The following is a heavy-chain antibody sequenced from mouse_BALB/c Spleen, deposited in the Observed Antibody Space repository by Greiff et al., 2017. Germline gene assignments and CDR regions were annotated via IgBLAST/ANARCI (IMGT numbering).Heavy chain of an antibody. D-gene: IGHD2-14*01. CDR2: IYPGDGDT. J-gene: IGHJ3*01. CDR3: ARGDYRYSWFAY. V-gene: IGHV1-80*01. CDR1: GYAFSSYW. Sequence: QVQLKQSGAELVRPGSSVKISCKASGYAFSSYWMNWVKQRPGQGLEWIGQIYPGDGDTNYNGKFKGKATLTADKSSSTAYMQLSSLTSEDSAVYFCARGDYRYSWFAYWGQGTLVTVSA.